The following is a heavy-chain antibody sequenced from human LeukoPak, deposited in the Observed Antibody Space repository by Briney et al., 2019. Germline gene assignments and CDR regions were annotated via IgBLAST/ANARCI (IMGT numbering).Heavy chain of an antibody. J-gene: IGHJ4*02. CDR1: GFTFSNAW. Sequence: GGSLRLSCAASGFTFSNAWMSWVRQAPGKGLEWVGCIKSKTDGGTTDYAAPVKGRFTISRDDSKNTLYLQMNSLKTEDTAVYYCTTSAGEWELLADYWGQGTPVTVSS. CDR3: TTSAGEWELLADY. CDR2: IKSKTDGGTT. V-gene: IGHV3-15*01. D-gene: IGHD1-26*01.